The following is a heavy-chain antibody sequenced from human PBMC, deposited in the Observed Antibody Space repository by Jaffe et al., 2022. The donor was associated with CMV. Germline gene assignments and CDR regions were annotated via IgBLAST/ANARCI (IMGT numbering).Heavy chain of an antibody. J-gene: IGHJ6*02. Sequence: QVQLQESGPGLVKPSETLSLTCTVSGGSISSYYWSWIRQPPGKGLEWIGYIYYSGSTNYNPSLKSRVTISVDTSKNQFSLKLSSVTAADTAVYYCARDRGLRFLEWGPYYYGMDVWGQGTTVTVSS. D-gene: IGHD3-3*01. CDR3: ARDRGLRFLEWGPYYYGMDV. V-gene: IGHV4-59*01. CDR1: GGSISSYY. CDR2: IYYSGST.